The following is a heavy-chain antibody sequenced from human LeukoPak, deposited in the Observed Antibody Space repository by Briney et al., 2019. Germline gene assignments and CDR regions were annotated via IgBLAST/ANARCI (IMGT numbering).Heavy chain of an antibody. D-gene: IGHD6-13*01. CDR3: ARDLEVLGSSRHLTD. CDR1: GYTFTSYG. Sequence: ASVKVSCKASGYTFTSYGISWVRQAPGQGLEWMGWISAYNGNTNYAQKLQGRVTVTTDTSTSTAYMELRSLRSDDTAVYYCARDLEVLGSSRHLTDWGQGTLVTVSS. CDR2: ISAYNGNT. V-gene: IGHV1-18*01. J-gene: IGHJ4*02.